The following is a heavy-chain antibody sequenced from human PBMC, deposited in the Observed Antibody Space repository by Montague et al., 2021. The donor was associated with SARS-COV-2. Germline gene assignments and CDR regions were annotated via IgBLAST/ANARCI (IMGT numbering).Heavy chain of an antibody. CDR1: GSSITSYY. CDR2: IYYSGST. J-gene: IGHJ4*02. V-gene: IGHV4-59*01. Sequence: SETLSLTCTVSGSSITSYYWSWIRQPPGKGLEYIGYIYYSGSTNYNPSLKSRVTMSVDTSKNQFSLKPSSVTAADTAVYYCARGDGHYYGSGTYPYYRGQGTLVTVSS. CDR3: ARGDGHYYGSGTYPYY. D-gene: IGHD3-10*01.